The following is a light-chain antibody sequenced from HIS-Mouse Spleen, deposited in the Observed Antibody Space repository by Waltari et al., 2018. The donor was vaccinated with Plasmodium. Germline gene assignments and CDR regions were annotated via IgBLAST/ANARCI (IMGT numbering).Light chain of an antibody. CDR1: ALRKNK. V-gene: IGLV3-10*01. Sequence: SYELTQPPSVSASPGQTARITCYGDALRKNKSYWYQQKSGQAPGLVIYEDSKRPSGIPERFSGSSSGTMATLTISGAQVEDEADYYCYSTDSSGNHRVFGGGTKLTVL. CDR2: EDS. J-gene: IGLJ3*02. CDR3: YSTDSSGNHRV.